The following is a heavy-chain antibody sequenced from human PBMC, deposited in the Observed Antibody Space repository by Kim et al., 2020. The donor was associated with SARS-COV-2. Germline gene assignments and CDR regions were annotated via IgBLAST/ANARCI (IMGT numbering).Heavy chain of an antibody. CDR1: GDSISSGSYY. J-gene: IGHJ6*02. V-gene: IGHV4-61*02. D-gene: IGHD6-13*01. Sequence: SETLSLTCTVSGDSISSGSYYWSWLRKPAGKGLEWVGRIYSSGIPNYNPSLKSRVTISIDTSKNQVSLKMTSVTAADTAVYYCTGAGSGWFRGYYPDGLDVWGQGTTVTVSS. CDR3: TGAGSGWFRGYYPDGLDV. CDR2: IYSSGIP.